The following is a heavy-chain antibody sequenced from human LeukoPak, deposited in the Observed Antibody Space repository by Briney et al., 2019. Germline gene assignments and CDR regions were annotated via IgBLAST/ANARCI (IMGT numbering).Heavy chain of an antibody. CDR1: GGSISSGSYY. Sequence: SQTLSLTCTVSGGSISSGSYYWSWIRQPAGKGLEWIGRIYTSGSTNYNPSLKSRVTISVDTSKNQFSLKLSSVTAADTAVYYSARDRAYDYVWGSYRYIWFDPWGQGTLVTVSS. CDR2: IYTSGST. J-gene: IGHJ5*02. V-gene: IGHV4-61*02. CDR3: ARDRAYDYVWGSYRYIWFDP. D-gene: IGHD3-16*02.